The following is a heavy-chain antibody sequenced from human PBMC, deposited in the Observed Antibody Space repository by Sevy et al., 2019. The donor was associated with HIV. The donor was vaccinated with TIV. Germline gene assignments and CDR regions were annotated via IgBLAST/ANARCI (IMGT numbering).Heavy chain of an antibody. J-gene: IGHJ4*02. D-gene: IGHD6-13*01. CDR2: IYPGDSDT. V-gene: IGHV5-51*01. CDR3: ARGSDRIAAAGTLNY. Sequence: GESLKTSCKGSGYSFTSYWIGWVRQMPGKGLEWMGIIYPGDSDTRYSPSFQGQVTISADKSISTAYLQWGSLKASDTAMYYCARGSDRIAAAGTLNYWGQGTLVTVSS. CDR1: GYSFTSYW.